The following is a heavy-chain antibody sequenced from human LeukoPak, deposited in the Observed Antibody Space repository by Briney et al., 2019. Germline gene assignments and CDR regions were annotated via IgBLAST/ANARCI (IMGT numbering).Heavy chain of an antibody. CDR3: ARGRNSVYYFNVVAPSYFDY. D-gene: IGHD3-22*01. Sequence: ASVKVSCKASGYTFTGYYMHWLRQAPGQGLEWVGRINPNSGGTNYAQKFQGRVTMTRDTSINTAYMDLSRLRSDDTAVYYCARGRNSVYYFNVVAPSYFDYWGQGTLVTVSS. CDR2: INPNSGGT. CDR1: GYTFTGYY. V-gene: IGHV1-2*06. J-gene: IGHJ4*02.